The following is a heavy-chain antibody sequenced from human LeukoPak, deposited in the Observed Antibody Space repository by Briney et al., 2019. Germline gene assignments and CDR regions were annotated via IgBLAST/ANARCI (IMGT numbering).Heavy chain of an antibody. J-gene: IGHJ4*02. D-gene: IGHD1-26*01. V-gene: IGHV3-7*04. CDR1: GFTFSSFY. CDR3: ARGGGTFVN. CDR2: IKEDGSDK. Sequence: TGGFLRLSCAASGFTFSSFYMSWVRQAPGKGLEWVAAIKEDGSDKYYVDSVKGRFTISRDNAQNSLFLQMNSLRAEDTALYYCARGGGTFVNWGQGTLVPVSS.